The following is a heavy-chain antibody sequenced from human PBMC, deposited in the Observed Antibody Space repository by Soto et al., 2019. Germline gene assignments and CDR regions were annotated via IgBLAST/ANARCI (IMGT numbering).Heavy chain of an antibody. J-gene: IGHJ4*02. CDR1: GFAFNKFG. D-gene: IGHD1-26*01. CDR3: AKGGEVGGVRWDH. V-gene: IGHV3-30*18. CDR2: ISYDGSYQ. Sequence: GGSLRLSCEASGFAFNKFGMHWVRQAPGKGLEWVAFISYDGSYQYYADSVQGRLTITRDNSMNTLNMQLNSLRREDTAVYYCAKGGEVGGVRWDHRGQRTLVTVSS.